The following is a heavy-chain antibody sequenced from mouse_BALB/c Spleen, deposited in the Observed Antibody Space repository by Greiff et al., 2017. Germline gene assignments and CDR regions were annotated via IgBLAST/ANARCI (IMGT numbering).Heavy chain of an antibody. D-gene: IGHD2-4*01. CDR2: IRNKANGYTT. CDR3: ARNYDYPWFAY. J-gene: IGHJ3*01. CDR1: GFTFTDYY. Sequence: EVQLVESGGGLVQPGGSLRLSCATSGFTFTDYYMSWVRQPPGKALEWLGFIRNKANGYTTEYSASVKGRFTISRDNSQSILYLQMNTLRAEDSATYYCARNYDYPWFAYWGQGTLVTVSA. V-gene: IGHV7-3*02.